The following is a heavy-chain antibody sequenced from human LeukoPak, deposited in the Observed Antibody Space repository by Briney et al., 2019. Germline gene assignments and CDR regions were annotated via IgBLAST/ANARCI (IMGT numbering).Heavy chain of an antibody. V-gene: IGHV4-4*07. D-gene: IGHD3-10*01. CDR3: ASDPGGDGSGSWGS. CDR1: GGSISSYY. J-gene: IGHJ4*02. Sequence: SETLSLTCTVSGGSISSYYWSWIRQPAGKGLEWIGRIYTSGSTNYNPSLKSRVTISVDKSKNQFSLKLSSVTAADTAVYYCASDPGGDGSGSWGSWGQGTLVTVSS. CDR2: IYTSGST.